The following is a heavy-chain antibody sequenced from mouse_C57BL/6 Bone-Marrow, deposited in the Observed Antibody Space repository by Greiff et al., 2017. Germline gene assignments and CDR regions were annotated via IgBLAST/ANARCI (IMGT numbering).Heavy chain of an antibody. Sequence: EVKLVESGGGLVKPGGSLKLSCAASGFTFSSYAMSWVRQTPEKRLEWVATISDGGSYTYYPDNVKGRFTISRDNAKNNLYLQMSHLKSEDTAMYYCARGRSSGYWFAYWGQGTLVTVSA. CDR3: ARGRSSGYWFAY. J-gene: IGHJ3*01. D-gene: IGHD3-2*02. CDR2: ISDGGSYT. V-gene: IGHV5-4*03. CDR1: GFTFSSYA.